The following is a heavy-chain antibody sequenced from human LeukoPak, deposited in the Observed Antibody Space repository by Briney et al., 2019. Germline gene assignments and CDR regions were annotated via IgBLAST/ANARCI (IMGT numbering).Heavy chain of an antibody. J-gene: IGHJ1*01. V-gene: IGHV3-23*01. Sequence: GSLRLSCAASGFAFDSYAMNWVRQAPGKGLGWVSTVSGSGGNTYYADSVKGRFTISRSNSKNTLYLQMNSLRVEDTAVYYCARAKGEVVTFHLRYFLYWGQGTLVTVSS. CDR3: ARAKGEVVTFHLRYFLY. CDR1: GFAFDSYA. CDR2: VSGSGGNT. D-gene: IGHD4-23*01.